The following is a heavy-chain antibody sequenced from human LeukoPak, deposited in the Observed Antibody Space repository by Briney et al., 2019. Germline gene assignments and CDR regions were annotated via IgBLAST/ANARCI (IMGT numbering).Heavy chain of an antibody. D-gene: IGHD2-15*01. Sequence: SETLSLTCTVSGGSISTHYWSWIRQPPGKGLEWIGYISYSGSTNYNPSLKSRVTISLDTSKNQFSLKLNSVTAADTAAYYCARSGCSGGSCYPDDYWGQGTLVTVSS. CDR1: GGSISTHY. J-gene: IGHJ4*02. CDR3: ARSGCSGGSCYPDDY. CDR2: ISYSGST. V-gene: IGHV4-59*11.